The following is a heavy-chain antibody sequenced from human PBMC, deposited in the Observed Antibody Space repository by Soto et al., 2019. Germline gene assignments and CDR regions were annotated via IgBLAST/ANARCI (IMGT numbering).Heavy chain of an antibody. CDR1: GFILSNYT. V-gene: IGHV3-21*04. Sequence: VQLVESGGGLVKPGGSLRLSCAGSGFILSNYTMNWVRQAPGKGLEWVSSISGSSTYIYYADSVKGRFTISRDNAKNSLYLQMDSLRAEDTAVYYCASPLVVMIVWSGFDHWGQGTLVTVSS. J-gene: IGHJ4*02. D-gene: IGHD2-8*01. CDR3: ASPLVVMIVWSGFDH. CDR2: ISGSSTYI.